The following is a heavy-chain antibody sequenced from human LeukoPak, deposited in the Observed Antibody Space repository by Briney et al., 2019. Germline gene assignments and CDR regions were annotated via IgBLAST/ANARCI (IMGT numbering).Heavy chain of an antibody. V-gene: IGHV3-30*02. CDR2: IRYDGSNK. CDR1: GFTFSSYG. J-gene: IGHJ4*02. Sequence: PGGSLRVSCAASGFTFSSYGMHWVRQAPGKGLEWVAFIRYDGSNKYYADSVKGRFTISRDNSKNTLYLQMNSVRAEDTAVYYCARLSPRSYYFDYWGQGTLVTVSS. CDR3: ARLSPRSYYFDY. D-gene: IGHD1-26*01.